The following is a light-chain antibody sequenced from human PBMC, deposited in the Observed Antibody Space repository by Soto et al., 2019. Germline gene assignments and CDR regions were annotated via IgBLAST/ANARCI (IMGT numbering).Light chain of an antibody. CDR3: QQYGSSPRLYT. J-gene: IGKJ2*01. V-gene: IGKV3-20*01. CDR2: GAS. Sequence: EIGLTQSPGTLSLSQGERATLSCRASQSVSSSYLAWYQQKPGQSPRLLIYGASSRATGIPDRFSGSGSGTDFTITISRLEPEDFAVYYCQQYGSSPRLYTFGQGTKLEIK. CDR1: QSVSSSY.